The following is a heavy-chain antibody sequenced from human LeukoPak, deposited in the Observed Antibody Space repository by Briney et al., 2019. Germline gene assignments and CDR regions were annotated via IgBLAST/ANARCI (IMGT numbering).Heavy chain of an antibody. J-gene: IGHJ6*03. CDR1: GGYISSYY. D-gene: IGHD3-22*01. Sequence: SETLSLTCTVSGGYISSYYWSWIRQPPGKGLEWIGYIYYSGSTNYNPSLKSRVTISVDTSKNQFSLKLSSVTAADTAVYYCARAPSDSSGYSSYYYYMDVWGKGTTVTVSS. CDR2: IYYSGST. CDR3: ARAPSDSSGYSSYYYYMDV. V-gene: IGHV4-59*08.